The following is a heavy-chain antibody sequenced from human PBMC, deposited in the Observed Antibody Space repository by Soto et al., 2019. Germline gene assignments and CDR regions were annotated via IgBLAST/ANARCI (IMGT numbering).Heavy chain of an antibody. Sequence: SETLSLTCTVSGGSISSGGYFWGWVRQHPGKGLEWIGNIYYSGRTYYNPSLKSRVTRSVDTSKNQFSLKLSSVTAADTAGYYCARFAKEENPKVGSWYYFDYWGQGTRVTVSS. CDR3: ARFAKEENPKVGSWYYFDY. V-gene: IGHV4-31*03. CDR1: GGSISSGGYF. D-gene: IGHD1-20*01. CDR2: IYYSGRT. J-gene: IGHJ4*02.